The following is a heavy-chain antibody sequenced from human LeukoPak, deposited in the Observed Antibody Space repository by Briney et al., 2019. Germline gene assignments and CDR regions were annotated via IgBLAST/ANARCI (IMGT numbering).Heavy chain of an antibody. CDR3: ARDDDSGSYFGQDVFDI. CDR2: ISYSSTLI. CDR1: GFTFTSYG. J-gene: IGHJ3*02. V-gene: IGHV3-48*01. Sequence: GGSLRLSCAASGFTFTSYGMNWVRQAPGKGLEWVAYISYSSTLIYYEDSVKGRFTISRDNAKDSVYLQMNSLRAEDTAVYFCARDDDSGSYFGQDVFDIWGQGTMVTVSS. D-gene: IGHD1-26*01.